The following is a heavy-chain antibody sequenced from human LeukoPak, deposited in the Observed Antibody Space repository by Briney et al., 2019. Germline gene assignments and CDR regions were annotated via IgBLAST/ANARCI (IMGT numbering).Heavy chain of an antibody. CDR1: GGSISSSSYY. J-gene: IGHJ5*02. Sequence: SETLSLTCTVPGGSISSSSYYWGWIRQPPGKGLEWIGSIYYSGSTYYNPSLKSRVTISVDTSKNQFSLKLSSVTAADTAVYYCARDRYCSGGSCHSRFDPWGQGTLVTVSS. CDR2: IYYSGST. V-gene: IGHV4-39*07. D-gene: IGHD2-15*01. CDR3: ARDRYCSGGSCHSRFDP.